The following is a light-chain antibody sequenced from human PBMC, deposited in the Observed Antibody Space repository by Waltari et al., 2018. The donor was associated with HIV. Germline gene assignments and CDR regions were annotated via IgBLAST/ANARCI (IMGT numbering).Light chain of an antibody. CDR1: LSNIGTTS. V-gene: IGLV1-47*01. Sequence: HSVLTQAPSASGTLGQRVTISCSGSLSNIGTTSVRWFQQLPGISPRLIIFADSQRPSGVPDRFSASKSGTSASLAIDGLESGDEADYYCAARDDILSGSWVFGGGT. J-gene: IGLJ3*02. CDR3: AARDDILSGSWV. CDR2: ADS.